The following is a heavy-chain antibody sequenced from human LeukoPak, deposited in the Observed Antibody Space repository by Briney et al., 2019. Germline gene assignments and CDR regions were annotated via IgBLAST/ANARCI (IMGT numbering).Heavy chain of an antibody. CDR3: ATRRIAVAAPFDY. V-gene: IGHV4-59*01. Sequence: PSETLSLTCTVSGGSISSYYWSWIRQPPGKGLGWIGYIYYSGSTNYNPSLKSRVTISVDTSKNQFSLKLSSVTAADTAVYYCATRRIAVAAPFDYWGQGTLVTVSS. CDR2: IYYSGST. D-gene: IGHD6-19*01. J-gene: IGHJ4*02. CDR1: GGSISSYY.